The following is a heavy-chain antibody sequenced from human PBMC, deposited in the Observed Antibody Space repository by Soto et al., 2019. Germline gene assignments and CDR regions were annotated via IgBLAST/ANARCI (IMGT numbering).Heavy chain of an antibody. CDR1: GGTFSSYA. CDR3: ARDLSYYDSSGYSHFDY. D-gene: IGHD3-22*01. CDR2: IIPIFGTA. V-gene: IGHV1-69*13. J-gene: IGHJ4*02. Sequence: GASVKVSCKASGGTFSSYAISWVRQAPGQGLEWMGGIIPIFGTANYAQKFQGRVTITADESTSTAYMELSSLRSEDTAVYYCARDLSYYDSSGYSHFDYWGQGTLVTVSS.